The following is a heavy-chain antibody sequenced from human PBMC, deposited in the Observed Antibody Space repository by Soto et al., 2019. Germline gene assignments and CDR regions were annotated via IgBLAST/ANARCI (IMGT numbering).Heavy chain of an antibody. J-gene: IGHJ3*02. CDR2: IIPILGIA. CDR3: ARQDTSGGWPDAFDI. V-gene: IGHV1-69*02. CDR1: GGTFSSYT. Sequence: ASVKVSCKASGGTFSSYTISWVRQAPGQGLEWMGRIIPILGIANYAQKFQGRVTITADKSTSTAYMELSSLRSEDTAVYYCARQDTSGGWPDAFDIWGQGTMVTVSS. D-gene: IGHD2-15*01.